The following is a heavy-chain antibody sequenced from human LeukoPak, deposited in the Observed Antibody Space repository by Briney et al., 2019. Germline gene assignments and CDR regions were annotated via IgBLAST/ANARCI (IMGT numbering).Heavy chain of an antibody. V-gene: IGHV3-23*01. CDR1: GFTFSSYA. D-gene: IGHD6-13*01. CDR3: AKGLKSYSRNWYDGLVLDY. Sequence: QPGGSLRLSCAASGFTFSSYAMSWVRQAPGKGLEWVSGISGSGGSTYYADSVKGRFTISRDNSKNTLYLQMNSLRAEDTAVYYCAKGLKSYSRNWYDGLVLDYWGQGTLVTVSS. CDR2: ISGSGGST. J-gene: IGHJ4*02.